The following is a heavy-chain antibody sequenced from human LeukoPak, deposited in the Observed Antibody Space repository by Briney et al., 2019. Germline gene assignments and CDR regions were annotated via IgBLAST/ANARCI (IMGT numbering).Heavy chain of an antibody. V-gene: IGHV4-59*01. D-gene: IGHD1-26*01. J-gene: IGHJ3*02. CDR1: GGSISSYY. CDR3: ARDRGSYVGHAFDI. Sequence: PSETLSLTCSVSGGSISSYYWSWIRQPPGKGLEWIGYIYYSGSTNYNPSLKSRVTISVDTSKNQFSLKLSSVTAADTAVYYCARDRGSYVGHAFDIWGQGTMVTVSS. CDR2: IYYSGST.